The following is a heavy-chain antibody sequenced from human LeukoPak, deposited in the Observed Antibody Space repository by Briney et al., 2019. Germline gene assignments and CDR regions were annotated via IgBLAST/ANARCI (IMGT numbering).Heavy chain of an antibody. CDR1: GGSISSGGYY. Sequence: SQTLSLTCTVSGGSISSGGYYWSWIRQHPGKGLEWIGYIYYSGSTYYNPSLKSRVTISVDTSKNQLSLKLSSVTAADTAVYYCARDGTREAVAGIYFDYWGQGTLVTVSS. J-gene: IGHJ4*02. V-gene: IGHV4-31*03. CDR2: IYYSGST. CDR3: ARDGTREAVAGIYFDY. D-gene: IGHD6-19*01.